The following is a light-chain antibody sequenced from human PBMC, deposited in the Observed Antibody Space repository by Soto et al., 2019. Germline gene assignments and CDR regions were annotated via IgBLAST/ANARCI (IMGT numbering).Light chain of an antibody. Sequence: EIVMTQSPATLSLSPGETSTLSFMASQSINIGLAWYRQKPGQAPRLLIYGASTRATGTPARFSGSGSGTDFTLTISSLQSEDFALYYCQQYNRWPLITFGQGTRLEIK. J-gene: IGKJ5*01. CDR1: QSINIG. CDR3: QQYNRWPLIT. CDR2: GAS. V-gene: IGKV3D-15*01.